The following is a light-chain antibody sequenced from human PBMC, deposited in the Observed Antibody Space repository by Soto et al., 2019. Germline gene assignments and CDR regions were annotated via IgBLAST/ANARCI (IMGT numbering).Light chain of an antibody. Sequence: QSALTQPRSVSGSPGQSVTISCTGTSSDVGAYNYVSWYQQHPGNAPKLMIYDVTKRPSGVPDRFSGSKSANTASLTISGLQAEDEGDYFCCSYDGPYSYVFGTGTKVTVL. CDR3: CSYDGPYSYV. J-gene: IGLJ1*01. V-gene: IGLV2-11*01. CDR1: SSDVGAYNY. CDR2: DVT.